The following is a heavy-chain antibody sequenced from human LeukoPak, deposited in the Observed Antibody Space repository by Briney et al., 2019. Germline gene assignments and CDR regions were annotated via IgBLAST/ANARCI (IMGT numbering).Heavy chain of an antibody. CDR2: IIPILGIA. D-gene: IGHD2-21*02. CDR3: AREVGAYCGGDCTYDAFDI. CDR1: GGTFSSYA. Sequence: ASVKVSCKASGGTFSSYAISWVRQAPGQGLEWMGRIIPILGIANYAQKFQGRVTITADKSTSTAYMELSSLRSEDTAVYYCAREVGAYCGGDCTYDAFDIWGQGTMVTVSS. V-gene: IGHV1-69*04. J-gene: IGHJ3*02.